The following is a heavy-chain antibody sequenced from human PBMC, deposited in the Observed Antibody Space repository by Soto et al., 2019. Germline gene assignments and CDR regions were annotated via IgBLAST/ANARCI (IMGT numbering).Heavy chain of an antibody. CDR3: ARAVVGALCHCYYGMDV. V-gene: IGHV1-18*04. CDR2: ISAYNGNT. J-gene: IGHJ6*02. Sequence: ASVKVSCKASGYTFTSYGISWVRQAPGQGLEWMGWISAYNGNTNYAQKLQGRVTMTTDTSTSTAYMELSSLRSEDTAVYYCARAVVGALCHCYYGMDVWGQGTTVTVSS. CDR1: GYTFTSYG. D-gene: IGHD1-26*01.